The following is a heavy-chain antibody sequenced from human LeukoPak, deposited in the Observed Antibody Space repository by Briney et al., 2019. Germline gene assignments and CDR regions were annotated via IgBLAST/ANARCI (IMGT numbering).Heavy chain of an antibody. J-gene: IGHJ4*02. D-gene: IGHD5-18*01. V-gene: IGHV3-9*01. CDR3: AKERIVGGYRYGPFDH. CDR1: GFTFDDHA. Sequence: GGSLRLSCAASGFTFDDHAIHWVRQVPGKGLEWVSGISWNSGTIGYEVSVKGRFTISRDNAKNSLYLQMNSLRAEDTALYYCAKERIVGGYRYGPFDHWGQGTLVTVSS. CDR2: ISWNSGTI.